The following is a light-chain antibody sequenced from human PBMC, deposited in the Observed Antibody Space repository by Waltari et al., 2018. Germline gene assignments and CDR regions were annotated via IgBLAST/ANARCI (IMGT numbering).Light chain of an antibody. CDR2: DVN. CDR1: HSDVGNSIL. V-gene: IGLV2-23*02. CDR3: SSYATSTTF. J-gene: IGLJ2*01. Sequence: QSALTQPASMSGSPGQSITLSCPAPHSDVGNSILVSWYQQHPGKAPKLIIYDVNRRPSGVSGRFSGSKSGNTASLTISGLQAEDEADYYCSSYATSTTFFGGGTKLSVL.